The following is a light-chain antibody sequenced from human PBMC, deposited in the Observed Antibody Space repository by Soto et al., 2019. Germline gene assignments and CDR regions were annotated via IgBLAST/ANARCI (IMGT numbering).Light chain of an antibody. Sequence: QSVLTQPASVSGSPGQSITISCTGTSSDVGSYNIVSWYQQHPGKAPKLRIYEGSKRPSGVSHRFSGSKSGNTASLTISGLQAEDEADYYCCSYAGSSTWVFGGGTKLTVL. CDR1: SSDVGSYNI. CDR2: EGS. V-gene: IGLV2-23*01. CDR3: CSYAGSSTWV. J-gene: IGLJ3*02.